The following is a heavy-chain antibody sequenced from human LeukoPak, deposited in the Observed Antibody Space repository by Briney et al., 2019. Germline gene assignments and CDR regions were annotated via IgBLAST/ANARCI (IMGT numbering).Heavy chain of an antibody. D-gene: IGHD3-3*01. CDR3: ARGSYYDFWSGYGWETFFFDY. CDR1: GGSFSGYY. V-gene: IGHV4-34*01. CDR2: INYSGST. J-gene: IGHJ4*02. Sequence: SETLSLTCAVYGGSFSGYYWSWIRQPPGKGLEWIGEINYSGSTDYNSSLKSRVFISVDTSKNQFSLKVTSVSAADTAIYYCARGSYYDFWSGYGWETFFFDYWGQGHLVAVSS.